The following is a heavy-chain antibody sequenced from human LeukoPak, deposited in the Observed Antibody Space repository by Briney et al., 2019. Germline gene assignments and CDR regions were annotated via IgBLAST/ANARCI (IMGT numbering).Heavy chain of an antibody. CDR1: GGSISTYY. V-gene: IGHV4-59*01. J-gene: IGHJ4*02. D-gene: IGHD4-11*01. Sequence: SETLPLTCTVSGGSISTYYWSWIRQSPGKGLEWIGYIYYSGSTNYNPSLKSRVTISVDTSKNQFSLKLSSVTAADTAVYYCSRGTVTIDYWGQGTLVTVSS. CDR3: SRGTVTIDY. CDR2: IYYSGST.